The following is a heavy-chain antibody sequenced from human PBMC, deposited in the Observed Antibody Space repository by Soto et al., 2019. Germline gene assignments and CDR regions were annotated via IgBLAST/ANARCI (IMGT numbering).Heavy chain of an antibody. CDR1: GFTLSVYW. CDR3: ARDIWFRESSGLSWFDP. D-gene: IGHD3-10*01. J-gene: IGHJ5*02. Sequence: GGSLRLSCAASGFTLSVYWMSWVRQAPGKGLEWVAKIKQDGSEKYYVDSVKGRFTISRDNAKNSLYLQMNGLRAEDTAVYYCARDIWFRESSGLSWFDPWGRGTLVTVSS. V-gene: IGHV3-7*01. CDR2: IKQDGSEK.